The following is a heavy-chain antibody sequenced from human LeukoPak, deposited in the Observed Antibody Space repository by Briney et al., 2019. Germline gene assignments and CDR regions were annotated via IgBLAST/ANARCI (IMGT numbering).Heavy chain of an antibody. CDR1: GFTLSNCA. Sequence: GGSLRLSCAASGFTLSNCAMTWVRQAPGKGLEWVSSISSTGSSTYYADSVKGRFTISRDNSKNTQHLQMNTLSVEDTAIYYCAKGHNGYYPYYFDYWGQGTLVTVSS. D-gene: IGHD3-22*01. V-gene: IGHV3-23*01. CDR2: ISSTGSST. J-gene: IGHJ4*02. CDR3: AKGHNGYYPYYFDY.